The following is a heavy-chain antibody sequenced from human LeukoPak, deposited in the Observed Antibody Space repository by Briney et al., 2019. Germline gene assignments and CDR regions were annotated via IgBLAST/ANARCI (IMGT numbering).Heavy chain of an antibody. J-gene: IGHJ4*02. CDR1: GFTFSSYE. D-gene: IGHD3-9*01. V-gene: IGHV3-48*03. CDR2: ISSSGGTI. CDR3: AREGRYFLL. Sequence: PGGSLRLSCAASGFTFSSYEMNWVRQAPGKGLEWVSYISSSGGTIYYADSVKGRFTISRDNAKNSLYLQTNRLGAEDTAVYCCAREGRYFLLWGQGTLVTVSS.